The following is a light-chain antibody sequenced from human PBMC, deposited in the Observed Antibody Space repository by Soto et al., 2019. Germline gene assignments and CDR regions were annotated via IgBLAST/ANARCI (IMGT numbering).Light chain of an antibody. J-gene: IGKJ2*01. CDR2: DAS. CDR1: QSVSSY. CDR3: QQRSNWPPMYT. Sequence: EIVLTQSPATLSLSPGERATLSCRASQSVSSYLAWYQQKPGQAPRLLIYDASNSATGIPARFSGSGSGTDFTLTISSLEPEDFAVYYCQQRSNWPPMYTFGQGTKLDIK. V-gene: IGKV3-11*01.